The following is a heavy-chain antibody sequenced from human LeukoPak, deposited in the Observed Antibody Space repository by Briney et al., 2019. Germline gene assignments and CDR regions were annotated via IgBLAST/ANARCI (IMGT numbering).Heavy chain of an antibody. Sequence: PGGSLRLSCSASGFTFSNYAMHWVRQAPGEGLEYVSGINDNGGTTHYADTVKGRFTISRDDSKNTLYLQMSGLRTDDTAMYHCVKDLSGSYTFDYWGQGTLVTVSS. D-gene: IGHD1-26*01. J-gene: IGHJ4*02. CDR2: INDNGGTT. CDR3: VKDLSGSYTFDY. CDR1: GFTFSNYA. V-gene: IGHV3-64D*09.